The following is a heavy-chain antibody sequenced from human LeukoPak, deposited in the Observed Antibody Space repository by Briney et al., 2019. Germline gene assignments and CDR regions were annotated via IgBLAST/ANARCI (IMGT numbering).Heavy chain of an antibody. D-gene: IGHD3-3*01. Sequence: GGSLRLSCAASGFTFSTYSMNWVRQAPGKGLEWVSSISSSSSYIYYADSVKGRFTISRDNAKNSLYLQMNSLRAEDTAVYYCARETYYHPGITIFGVVPSDAFDIWGQGTMVTVSS. CDR2: ISSSSSYI. CDR3: ARETYYHPGITIFGVVPSDAFDI. V-gene: IGHV3-21*01. CDR1: GFTFSTYS. J-gene: IGHJ3*02.